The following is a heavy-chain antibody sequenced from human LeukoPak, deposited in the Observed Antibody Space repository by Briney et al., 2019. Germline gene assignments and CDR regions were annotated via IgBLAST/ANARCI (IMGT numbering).Heavy chain of an antibody. D-gene: IGHD6-13*01. V-gene: IGHV3-66*02. CDR1: GFTVSSNY. Sequence: PGGSLRLSCAASGFTVSSNYMSWVRQAPGKGLEWDSVIYSGGSTYYADSVKGRFTISRDNSKNTLYLQMNSLRAEDTAVYYCARGFGIAAAGTKFDYWGQGTLVTVSS. CDR3: ARGFGIAAAGTKFDY. CDR2: IYSGGST. J-gene: IGHJ4*02.